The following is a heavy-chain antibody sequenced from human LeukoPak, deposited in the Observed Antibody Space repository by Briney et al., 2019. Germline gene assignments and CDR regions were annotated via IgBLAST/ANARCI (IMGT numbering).Heavy chain of an antibody. CDR3: ARESSGWGNWFDP. CDR2: IYYSGST. Sequence: PSETLSLTCTVSGGSISSYYWSWIRQPPGKGMEWIGYIYYSGSTNYNPSLKSRVTISVDTSKNQFSLKLSSVTAADTAVYYCARESSGWGNWFDPWGQGTLVTVSS. CDR1: GGSISSYY. J-gene: IGHJ5*02. V-gene: IGHV4-59*01. D-gene: IGHD6-19*01.